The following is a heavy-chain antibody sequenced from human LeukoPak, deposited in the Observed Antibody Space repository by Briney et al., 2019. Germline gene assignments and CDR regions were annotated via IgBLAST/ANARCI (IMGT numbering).Heavy chain of an antibody. CDR2: IIPAFGAS. D-gene: IGHD1/OR15-1a*01. CDR3: ARGREQCVAFDF. Sequence: SVKVSCKSSGYIFKDYYMHWVRQAPGQGLEWMGGIIPAFGASTYAQTFHGRVTLTAYKSTDTVYMGLSSLRSEDTAIYFCARGREQCVAFDFWGQGTLVTVSS. J-gene: IGHJ4*02. V-gene: IGHV1-69*06. CDR1: GYIFKDYY.